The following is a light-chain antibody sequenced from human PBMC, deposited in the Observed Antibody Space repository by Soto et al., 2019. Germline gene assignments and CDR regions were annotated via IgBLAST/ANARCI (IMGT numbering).Light chain of an antibody. CDR3: SSFAGNNNLV. CDR1: SSDVGGYNY. Sequence: QSALTQPPSASGSPGQSVTISCTGTSSDVGGYNYVSWYQQHPGKAPKLMISEVSKRPSGVPDRFSGYKSGNTASLTVSGRQAEDEADYYCSSFAGNNNLVFGGGTKLTVL. J-gene: IGLJ2*01. CDR2: EVS. V-gene: IGLV2-8*01.